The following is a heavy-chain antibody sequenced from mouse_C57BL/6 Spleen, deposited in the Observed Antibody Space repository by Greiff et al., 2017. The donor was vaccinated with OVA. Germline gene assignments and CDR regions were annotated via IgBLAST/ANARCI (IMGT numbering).Heavy chain of an antibody. J-gene: IGHJ2*01. D-gene: IGHD1-1*01. V-gene: IGHV1-7*01. CDR3: ERGDYYGSSYVVY. CDR1: GYTFTSYW. Sequence: QVHVKQSGAELAKPGASVKLSCKASGYTFTSYWMHWVKQRPGQGLEWIGYINPSSGYTKYNQKFKDKATLTADKSSSTAYMQLSSLTYEDSAVYYCERGDYYGSSYVVYWGQGTTLTVSS. CDR2: INPSSGYT.